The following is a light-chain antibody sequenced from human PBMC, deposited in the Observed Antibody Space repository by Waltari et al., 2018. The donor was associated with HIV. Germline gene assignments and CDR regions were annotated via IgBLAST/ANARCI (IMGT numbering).Light chain of an antibody. CDR1: ALLKQY. CDR3: PSEDSDSSYWV. J-gene: IGLJ3*02. Sequence: SFELTQPLTVCVSPGKTARLNYLGNALLKQYAYWYQKKPGRAPLVIIYEATGRPSGIPRLFACSSSGTIVTLTISGVQAEDEAYYYCPSEDSDSSYWVFGGGTTVTVL. V-gene: IGLV3-25*03. CDR2: EAT.